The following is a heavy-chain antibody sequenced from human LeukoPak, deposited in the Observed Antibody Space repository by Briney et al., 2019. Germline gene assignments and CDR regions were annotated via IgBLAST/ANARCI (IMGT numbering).Heavy chain of an antibody. Sequence: SETLSLTCTVSGGSISSYYWSWIRQPPGKGLEWIGSIYYSGSTYYNPPLKSRVTISVDTSKNQFSLKLSSVTAADTAVYYCARQMRRDGHNPYYFDYWGQGTLVTVSS. V-gene: IGHV4-59*05. CDR3: ARQMRRDGHNPYYFDY. J-gene: IGHJ4*02. CDR1: GGSISSYY. CDR2: IYYSGST. D-gene: IGHD5-24*01.